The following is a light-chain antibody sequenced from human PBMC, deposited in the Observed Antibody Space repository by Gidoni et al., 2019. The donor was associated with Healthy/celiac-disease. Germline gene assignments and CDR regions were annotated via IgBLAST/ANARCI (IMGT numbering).Light chain of an antibody. V-gene: IGKV2-30*01. CDR2: KVS. CDR3: MQGTHWPWT. CDR1: QGRVYSDGNTY. Sequence: DVVMTQSRPSLPVTLGQPASISCRSSQGRVYSDGNTYLNWFQQRPGQSPRRLLYKVSNRDSGVPDRFRRSWSGTDFALKISRVEAADVGVYYCMQGTHWPWTFGQGTKVEIK. J-gene: IGKJ1*01.